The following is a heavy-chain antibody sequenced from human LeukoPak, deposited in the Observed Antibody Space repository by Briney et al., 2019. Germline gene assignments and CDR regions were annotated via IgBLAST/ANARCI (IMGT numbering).Heavy chain of an antibody. V-gene: IGHV1-69*06. CDR3: ARDRTYCSGGSCYPYYYYGMDV. D-gene: IGHD2-15*01. J-gene: IGHJ6*02. Sequence: ASVKVSCKASGGTFSSYAISWVRQAPGQGLEWMGRIIPIFGTANYAQKFQGRVTITADKSTSTAYMELSSLRSEDTAVYYCARDRTYCSGGSCYPYYYYGMDVWGQGTTVTVSS. CDR2: IIPIFGTA. CDR1: GGTFSSYA.